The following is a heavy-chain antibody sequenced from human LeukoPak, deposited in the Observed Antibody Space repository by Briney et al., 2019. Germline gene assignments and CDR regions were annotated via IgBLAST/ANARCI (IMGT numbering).Heavy chain of an antibody. CDR3: AGSSLVVAAYDAFEI. V-gene: IGHV3-48*01. J-gene: IGHJ3*02. D-gene: IGHD2-15*01. CDR2: ISSSSSTI. CDR1: GFTFSSYS. Sequence: PGGSLRLSCAASGFTFSSYSMNWVRQAPGKGLEWVSYISSSSSTIYYADSVKGRFTISRDNAKNSLYLQMNSLRAEDTAVYYCAGSSLVVAAYDAFEIWGQGTKVTVSS.